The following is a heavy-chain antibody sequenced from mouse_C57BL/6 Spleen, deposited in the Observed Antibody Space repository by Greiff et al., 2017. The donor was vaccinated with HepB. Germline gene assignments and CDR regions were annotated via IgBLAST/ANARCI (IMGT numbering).Heavy chain of an antibody. CDR3: ARRERAMDY. V-gene: IGHV3-6*01. CDR2: ISYDGSN. CDR1: GYSITSGYY. J-gene: IGHJ4*01. Sequence: VQVVESGPGLVKPSQSLSLTCSVTGYSITSGYYWNWIRQFPGNKLEWMGYISYDGSNNYNPSLKNRISITRDTSKNQFFLKLNSVTTEDTATYYCARRERAMDYWGQGTSVTVSS.